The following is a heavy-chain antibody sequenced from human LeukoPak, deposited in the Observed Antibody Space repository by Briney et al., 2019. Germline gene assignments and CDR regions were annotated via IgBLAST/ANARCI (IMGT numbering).Heavy chain of an antibody. CDR2: TYYRTKWHY. D-gene: IGHD6-19*01. CDR1: GDSASSKSAA. V-gene: IGHV6-1*01. Sequence: SQTLSLTCVISGDSASSKSAAWNWIRQSPSRGLEWLGRTYYRTKWHYDYAVSVKSRIAINPDTSKNQFSLQLNSVTPEDTAVYYCARAREYSSGWPAFHYWGQGTLVTVSS. J-gene: IGHJ4*02. CDR3: ARAREYSSGWPAFHY.